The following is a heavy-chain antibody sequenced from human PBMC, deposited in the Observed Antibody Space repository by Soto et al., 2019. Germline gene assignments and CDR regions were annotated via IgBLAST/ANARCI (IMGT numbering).Heavy chain of an antibody. CDR1: GYTFTSYG. Sequence: ASVKVSCKASGYTFTSYGLPWVRQAPGQGLEWMGLITTYNDKTNYAQKLQGRVTMTTDTPPSTAYMELRSLRSDDTAVYYCARSGGSGYWDYFDYWGQGPLVNVSS. CDR3: ARSGGSGYWDYFDY. D-gene: IGHD3-22*01. J-gene: IGHJ4*02. CDR2: ITTYNDKT. V-gene: IGHV1-18*01.